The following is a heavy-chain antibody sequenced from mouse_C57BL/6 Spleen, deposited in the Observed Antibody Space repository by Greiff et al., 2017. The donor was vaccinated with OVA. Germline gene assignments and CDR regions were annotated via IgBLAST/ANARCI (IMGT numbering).Heavy chain of an antibody. CDR1: GYSITSGYY. Sequence: DVKLVESGPGLVKPSQSLSLTCSVTGYSITSGYYWNWIRQFPGNKLEWMGYISYDGSNNYNPSLKNRISITRDTSKNQFFLKLNSVTTEDTATYYCANGYYDWYFDVWGTGTTVTVSS. J-gene: IGHJ1*03. D-gene: IGHD2-3*01. CDR2: ISYDGSN. V-gene: IGHV3-6*01. CDR3: ANGYYDWYFDV.